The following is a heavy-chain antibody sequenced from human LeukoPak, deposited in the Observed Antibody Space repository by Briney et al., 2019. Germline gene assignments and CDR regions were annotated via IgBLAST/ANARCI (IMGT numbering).Heavy chain of an antibody. V-gene: IGHV1-18*04. CDR1: GYTFTSRG. D-gene: IGHD2-15*01. Sequence: ASVKVSCKASGYTFTSRGISWVRQAPGQGLEWLGWISTYTGGTNYSQTLQGRVTITTDTPTATAYMELRSLTSDDTAVYYCARESGGNTMAGDYWGEGTLVTVSS. J-gene: IGHJ4*02. CDR2: ISTYTGGT. CDR3: ARESGGNTMAGDY.